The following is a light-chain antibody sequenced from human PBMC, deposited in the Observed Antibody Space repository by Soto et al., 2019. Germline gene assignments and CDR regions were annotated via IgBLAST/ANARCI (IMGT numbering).Light chain of an antibody. CDR1: ESVSSNY. J-gene: IGKJ2*01. CDR3: HHYGYAAHT. CDR2: GSS. Sequence: EIVLTQSPATLSLSPGERATLSCRASESVSSNYLAWYQQQPGQAPRLLIFGSSVRATGIPDRFTGSGSGTDFSLTITRLEPEDSAVYFCHHYGYAAHTFGQGTKLEIK. V-gene: IGKV3-20*01.